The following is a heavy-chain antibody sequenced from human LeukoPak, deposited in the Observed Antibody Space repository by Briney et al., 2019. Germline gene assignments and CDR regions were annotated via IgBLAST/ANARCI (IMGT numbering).Heavy chain of an antibody. J-gene: IGHJ4*02. V-gene: IGHV3-7*03. CDR1: GFTLSSYW. CDR3: AKERGGEFDY. Sequence: GGSLRLSCAASGFTLSSYWMSWVRQAPGKWLEWVANIKQDGSEKYYVDSVKGRFTISRDNAKNSLYLQVNSLRVEDTALYYCAKERGGEFDYWGQGTLVTVSS. CDR2: IKQDGSEK. D-gene: IGHD3-10*01.